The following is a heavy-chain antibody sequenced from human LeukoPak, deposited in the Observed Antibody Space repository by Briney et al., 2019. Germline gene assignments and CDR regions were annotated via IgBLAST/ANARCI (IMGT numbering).Heavy chain of an antibody. CDR1: GFTFSSYG. CDR2: IRYDGSNK. D-gene: IGHD1-26*01. CDR3: ARHRSGSYWEYFQH. V-gene: IGHV3-30*02. J-gene: IGHJ1*01. Sequence: GGSLGLSCAASGFTFSSYGMHWVRQAPGKGLEWVAFIRYDGSNKYYADSVKGRFTISRDNSKNTLYLQMNSLRAEDTAVYYCARHRSGSYWEYFQHWGQGTLVTASS.